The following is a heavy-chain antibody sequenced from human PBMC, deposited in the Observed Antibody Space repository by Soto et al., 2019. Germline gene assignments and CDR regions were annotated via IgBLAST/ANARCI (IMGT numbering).Heavy chain of an antibody. V-gene: IGHV1-69*12. D-gene: IGHD5-12*01. CDR1: GGTFSSYT. Sequence: VQLVQSGAEVKKPGSSVTVSCKASGGTFSSYTISWVRQAPGQGLEWMGGIIPIFGTANYAQKFQGRVTITADESTSTAYMELSSLRSEATAVYYCARGNHRWLQLWYFDLWGRGTLVTVSS. CDR3: ARGNHRWLQLWYFDL. J-gene: IGHJ2*01. CDR2: IIPIFGTA.